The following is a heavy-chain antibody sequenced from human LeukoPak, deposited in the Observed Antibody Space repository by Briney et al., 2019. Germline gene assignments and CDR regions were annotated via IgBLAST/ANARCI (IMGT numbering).Heavy chain of an antibody. CDR2: IYYSGST. D-gene: IGHD2-8*01. CDR3: ARLEDCTNGVCSTGINWFDP. CDR1: GGSISSYY. J-gene: IGHJ5*02. Sequence: PSETLSLTCTVSGGSISSYYWSWIRQPPGKGLEWIGYIYYSGSTNYNPSLKSRVTISVDTSKNQFSLKLSSVTAADTAVYYCARLEDCTNGVCSTGINWFDPWGQGTLVTVSS. V-gene: IGHV4-59*12.